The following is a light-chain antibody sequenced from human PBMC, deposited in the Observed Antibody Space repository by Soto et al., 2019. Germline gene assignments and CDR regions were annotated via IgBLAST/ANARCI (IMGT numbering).Light chain of an antibody. Sequence: EVVLTQSPGTLSLSPGERATLSCRASPSVSNYLAWHQQKPGQAPRLLIYGAFNRATGIPARFSGSGSGADFTLTISSLEPEDFAVYYCQQRNIWPPVTFGQGTRLEIK. J-gene: IGKJ5*01. CDR2: GAF. CDR3: QQRNIWPPVT. V-gene: IGKV3-11*01. CDR1: PSVSNY.